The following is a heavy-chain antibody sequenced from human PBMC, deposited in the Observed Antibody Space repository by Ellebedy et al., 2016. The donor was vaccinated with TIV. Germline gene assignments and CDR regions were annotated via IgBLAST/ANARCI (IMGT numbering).Heavy chain of an antibody. V-gene: IGHV3-7*01. J-gene: IGHJ6*02. D-gene: IGHD5-12*01. Sequence: GGSLRLSCEASGFTLSTYWMTWVRQAPGKGLEWVANIKQDGSEKNYVDSVKGRFTISRDNAKNTLYLQMNSLRAEDTAVYYCAILSGATRGYNNYGMDVWGQGTTVTVSS. CDR1: GFTLSTYW. CDR2: IKQDGSEK. CDR3: AILSGATRGYNNYGMDV.